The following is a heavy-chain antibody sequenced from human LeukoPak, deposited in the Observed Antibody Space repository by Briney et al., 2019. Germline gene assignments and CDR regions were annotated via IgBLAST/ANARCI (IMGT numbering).Heavy chain of an antibody. J-gene: IGHJ4*02. Sequence: GGSLRLSCAASGFTFSSYAMSWVRQAPGKGLEWVSSISSSSSYIYYADSVKGRFTISRDNAKNSLYLQMNSLRAEDTAVYYCAREMETYYYGSGSVADDYWGQGTLVTVSS. CDR2: ISSSSSYI. CDR3: AREMETYYYGSGSVADDY. CDR1: GFTFSSYA. D-gene: IGHD3-10*01. V-gene: IGHV3-21*01.